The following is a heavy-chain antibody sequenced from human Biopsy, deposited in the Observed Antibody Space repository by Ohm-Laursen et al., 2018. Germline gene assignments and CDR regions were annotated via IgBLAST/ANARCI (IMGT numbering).Heavy chain of an antibody. V-gene: IGHV3-30*02. J-gene: IGHJ6*02. CDR1: GFTFGHYA. Sequence: GSLRLSCAASGFTFGHYAMQWVRQAPGKGLEWVAFIFYDGSNTYYADSVKGRFTISRDNSRDTLYLQMSSLRAEDTAVYYCAKDRYNYTPIGGFSMDVWGQGTTVTVSS. CDR3: AKDRYNYTPIGGFSMDV. D-gene: IGHD5-18*01. CDR2: IFYDGSNT.